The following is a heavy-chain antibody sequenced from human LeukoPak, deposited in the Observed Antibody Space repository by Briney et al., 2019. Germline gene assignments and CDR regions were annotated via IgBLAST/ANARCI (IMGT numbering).Heavy chain of an antibody. V-gene: IGHV3-30*04. J-gene: IGHJ5*02. CDR3: ARDPSSAPYSTYWAANYFDP. CDR1: GFTFSTSA. D-gene: IGHD6-13*01. Sequence: GGSLRLSCAASGFTFSTSAMHWVRQTPGKGLEWVALISYDGSQHYLADSLKGRFTISRDNSKNTLYLQMTSLRLDDTAMYYCARDPSSAPYSTYWAANYFDPWGQETLVTVSS. CDR2: ISYDGSQH.